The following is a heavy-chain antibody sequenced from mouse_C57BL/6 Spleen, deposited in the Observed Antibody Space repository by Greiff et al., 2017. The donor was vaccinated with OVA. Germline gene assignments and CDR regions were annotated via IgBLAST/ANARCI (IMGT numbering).Heavy chain of an antibody. J-gene: IGHJ4*01. Sequence: DVQLQESGAELVRPGASVKLSCTASGFNIKDYYMHWVKQRPEQGLEWIGRIDPEDGDTEYAPKFQGKATMTADTSSNTAYLQLSSLTSEDTAVYYCTRFFYGSDYAMDYWGQGTSVTVSS. V-gene: IGHV14-1*01. CDR1: GFNIKDYY. D-gene: IGHD1-1*01. CDR3: TRFFYGSDYAMDY. CDR2: IDPEDGDT.